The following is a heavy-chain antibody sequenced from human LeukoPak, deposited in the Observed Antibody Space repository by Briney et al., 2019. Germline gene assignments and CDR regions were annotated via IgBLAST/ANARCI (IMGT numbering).Heavy chain of an antibody. V-gene: IGHV4-59*01. CDR3: ARGEFYYYYYMDV. J-gene: IGHJ6*03. CDR1: GGSISSYY. Sequence: SETLSLTCTVSGGSISSYYWSWIRQPPGKGLEWIGYNHYSGSTNYNPSLKSRVTISVDTSKNQFSLKLSSVTAADTAVYYCARGEFYYYYYMDVWGKGTTVTISS. CDR2: NHYSGST. D-gene: IGHD3-10*01.